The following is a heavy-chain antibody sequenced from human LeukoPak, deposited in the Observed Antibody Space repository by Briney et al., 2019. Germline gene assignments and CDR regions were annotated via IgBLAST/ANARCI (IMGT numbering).Heavy chain of an antibody. CDR1: GGTFSSYA. V-gene: IGHV1-69*01. CDR3: ARVGKRWLQSNNWFDP. CDR2: IIPIFGTA. Sequence: GSSVKVSCKASGGTFSSYAISWVRQAPGQGLEWMGGIIPIFGTANYAQKFQGRVTITADESTSTAYMELSSLRSEDTAVYYCARVGKRWLQSNNWFDPWGQGTLVTVSS. D-gene: IGHD5-24*01. J-gene: IGHJ5*02.